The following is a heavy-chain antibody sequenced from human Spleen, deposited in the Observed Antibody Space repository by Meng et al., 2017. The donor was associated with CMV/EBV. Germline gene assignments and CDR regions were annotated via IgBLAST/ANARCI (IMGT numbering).Heavy chain of an antibody. Sequence: VQLVQSGAEVKKPGASVKVSCKASGYTFTSYYMHWVRQAPGQGLEWMGIINPSGGSTSYAQKFQGRVTMTRDTSTSTVYMELSSLRSEDTAVYYCARGAFYYDSSGLLENYWGQGTLVTVSS. J-gene: IGHJ4*02. V-gene: IGHV1-46*01. CDR3: ARGAFYYDSSGLLENY. D-gene: IGHD3-22*01. CDR2: INPSGGST. CDR1: GYTFTSYY.